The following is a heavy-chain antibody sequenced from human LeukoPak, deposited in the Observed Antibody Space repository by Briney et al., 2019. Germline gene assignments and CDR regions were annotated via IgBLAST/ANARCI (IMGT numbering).Heavy chain of an antibody. CDR3: ASASTVTTPYYYYYYGMDV. D-gene: IGHD4-17*01. V-gene: IGHV4-4*02. J-gene: IGHJ6*02. Sequence: SGTLSLTCAVSGGSISSSNWWSWVRRPPGKGLEWIGEIYHSGSTNYNPSLKSRVTISVDKSKNQFSLKLSSVTAADTAVYYCASASTVTTPYYYYYYGMDVWGQGTTVTVSS. CDR1: GGSISSSNW. CDR2: IYHSGST.